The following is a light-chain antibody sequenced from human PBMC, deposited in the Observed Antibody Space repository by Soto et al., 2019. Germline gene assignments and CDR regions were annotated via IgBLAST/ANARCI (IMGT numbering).Light chain of an antibody. CDR2: GAS. Sequence: EIVMTQSPATLSVSPGERATLSCRTSQSVSSTLAWYQQKPGQAPRLLIYGASTRATGIPARFSGSGSVTEFTLTVSSLQSEDFAVYYCQQYNTWPLTFGGGTKVEIK. V-gene: IGKV3-15*01. CDR3: QQYNTWPLT. CDR1: QSVSST. J-gene: IGKJ4*01.